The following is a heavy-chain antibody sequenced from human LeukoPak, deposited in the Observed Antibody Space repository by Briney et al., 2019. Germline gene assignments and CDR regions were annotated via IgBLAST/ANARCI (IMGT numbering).Heavy chain of an antibody. D-gene: IGHD6-19*01. Sequence: SVKVSCKASGGTFSSYAISWVRQAPGQGLEWMGGIIPIFGTANYAQKFQGRVTMTRDTSTSTVYMELSSLRSEDTAVYYCARGIFYSSGWYSWFDPWGQGTLVTVSS. CDR3: ARGIFYSSGWYSWFDP. V-gene: IGHV1-69*05. J-gene: IGHJ5*02. CDR1: GGTFSSYA. CDR2: IIPIFGTA.